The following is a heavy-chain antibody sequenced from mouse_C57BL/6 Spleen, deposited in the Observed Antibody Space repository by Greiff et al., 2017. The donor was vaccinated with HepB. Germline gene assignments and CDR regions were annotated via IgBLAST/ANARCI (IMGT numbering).Heavy chain of an antibody. J-gene: IGHJ2*01. CDR3: ASGTGKGDYFDY. CDR1: GYSFTGYF. V-gene: IGHV1-20*01. D-gene: IGHD4-1*01. CDR2: INPYNGDT. Sequence: VQLQQSGPELVKPGDSVKISCKASGYSFTGYFMNWVMQSHGKSLEWIGRINPYNGDTFYNQKFKGKATLTVDKSSSTAHMERRSLTSEDAAVYYCASGTGKGDYFDYWGQGTTLTVSS.